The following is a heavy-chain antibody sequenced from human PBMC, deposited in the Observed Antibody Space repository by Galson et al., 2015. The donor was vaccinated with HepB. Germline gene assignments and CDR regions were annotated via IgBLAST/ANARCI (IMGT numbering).Heavy chain of an antibody. V-gene: IGHV3-21*01. Sequence: SLRLSCAASGFTFSSCSMNWVRQAPGKGLEWVSSIGSSSSYIYYADSVKGRFTISRDNAKNSLYLQMNSLRAEDTAVYYCARDTATVTTFYYYGMDVWGQGTTVTVSS. CDR3: ARDTATVTTFYYYGMDV. CDR2: IGSSSSYI. CDR1: GFTFSSCS. J-gene: IGHJ6*02. D-gene: IGHD4-17*01.